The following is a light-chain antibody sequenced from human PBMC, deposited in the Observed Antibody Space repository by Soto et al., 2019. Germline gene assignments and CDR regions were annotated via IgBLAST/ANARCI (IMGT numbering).Light chain of an antibody. CDR2: DAN. V-gene: IGLV2-11*01. Sequence: QSALTQPRSVSGSPGQSVTISCTGTSSDVGAYNYVSWYQQHPGKAPKRMIYDANKRPSGVPDRFSGSKSDNTASLTISGLQAEDEADYYCCSYAGIFTWVFGGGTKVTVL. CDR1: SSDVGAYNY. J-gene: IGLJ3*02. CDR3: CSYAGIFTWV.